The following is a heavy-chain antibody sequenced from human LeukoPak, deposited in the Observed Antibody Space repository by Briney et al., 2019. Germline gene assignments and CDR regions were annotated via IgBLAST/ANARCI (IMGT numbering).Heavy chain of an antibody. J-gene: IGHJ3*02. D-gene: IGHD3-22*01. V-gene: IGHV1-46*01. CDR1: GYTFTSYY. CDR3: ARAHYDSSGYYYLMGDAFDI. CDR2: INPSGGST. Sequence: ASGKVSCKASGYTFTSYYMHWVRQAPGQGLEWMGIINPSGGSTSYAQKFQGRVTMTRDMSTSTVYMELSSLRSEDTAVYYCARAHYDSSGYYYLMGDAFDIWGQGTMVTVSS.